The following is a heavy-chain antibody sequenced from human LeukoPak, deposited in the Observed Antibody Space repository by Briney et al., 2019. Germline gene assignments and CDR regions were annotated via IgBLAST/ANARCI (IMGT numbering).Heavy chain of an antibody. CDR2: ISGSGGST. V-gene: IGHV3-23*01. Sequence: GGSLRLSCAASGLTFSSYAMSWVRQAPGKGLEWVSAISGSGGSTYYADSVKGRFTISRDNSKNTLYLQMNSLRAEDTAVYYCAKAGRFLEWLLFDYWGQGTLVTVSS. CDR3: AKAGRFLEWLLFDY. J-gene: IGHJ4*02. CDR1: GLTFSSYA. D-gene: IGHD3-3*01.